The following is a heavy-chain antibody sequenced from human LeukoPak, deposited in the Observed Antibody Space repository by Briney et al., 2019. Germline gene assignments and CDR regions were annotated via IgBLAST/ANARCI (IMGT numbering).Heavy chain of an antibody. V-gene: IGHV3-74*01. CDR3: ARDATAAGLDY. CDR2: INSDGSST. J-gene: IGHJ4*02. Sequence: GGSLRLSCAASGFTFSSYWMHWVRQAPGKGLVWVSRINSDGSSTSYADSVKGRFTISRGNAKNTLYLQMNSLRAEDTAVYYCARDATAAGLDYWGQGTLVTVSS. D-gene: IGHD6-13*01. CDR1: GFTFSSYW.